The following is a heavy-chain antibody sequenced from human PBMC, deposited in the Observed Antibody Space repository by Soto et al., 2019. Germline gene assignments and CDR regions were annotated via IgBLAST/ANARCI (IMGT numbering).Heavy chain of an antibody. CDR1: GGSISSGGYY. CDR2: IYYSGST. J-gene: IGHJ6*02. V-gene: IGHV4-31*03. CDR3: ARGTTVDGMDV. D-gene: IGHD1-1*01. Sequence: QVQLQESGPGLVKPAQTLSLTCTVSGGSISSGGYYWSWIRQHPGKGLEWIGYIYYSGSTYYNPSLKSRLTISVDTSKNQFSLKLSSVTVADTAVYYCARGTTVDGMDVWGQGNTVTVSS.